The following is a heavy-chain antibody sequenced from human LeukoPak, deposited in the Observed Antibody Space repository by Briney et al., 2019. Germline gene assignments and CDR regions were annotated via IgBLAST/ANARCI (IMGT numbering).Heavy chain of an antibody. J-gene: IGHJ4*02. CDR2: IYHSGST. D-gene: IGHD6-19*01. CDR1: GGSISSYY. Sequence: TSETLSLTCTVSGGSISSYYWGWIRQPPGKGLEWIGSIYHSGSTYYNPSLKSRVTISVDTSKNQFSLKLSSVTAADTAVYYCASVLDSSGWNPLDYWGQGTLVTVSS. CDR3: ASVLDSSGWNPLDY. V-gene: IGHV4-38-2*02.